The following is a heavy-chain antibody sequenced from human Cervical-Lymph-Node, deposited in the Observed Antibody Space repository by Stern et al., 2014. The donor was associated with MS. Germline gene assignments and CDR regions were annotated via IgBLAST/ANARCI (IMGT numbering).Heavy chain of an antibody. V-gene: IGHV3-53*01. Sequence: EVKLVESGGGVIQPGGSLRLSCTASGFTVSRDYMTGVRQAPGQGLAWVSLITNVGSSFYTDSVKGRFTISRDDSKNTVYLHMTSLRAEDTAMYYCARDTSSPERSDWWGQGTLVTVSS. D-gene: IGHD1-1*01. J-gene: IGHJ4*02. CDR1: GFTVSRDY. CDR2: ITNVGSS. CDR3: ARDTSSPERSDW.